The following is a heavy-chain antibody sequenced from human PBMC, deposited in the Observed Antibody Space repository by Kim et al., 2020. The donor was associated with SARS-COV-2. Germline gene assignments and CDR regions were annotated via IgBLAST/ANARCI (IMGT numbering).Heavy chain of an antibody. D-gene: IGHD3-22*01. CDR3: AREWRYYYDSSGYYRAEYFQH. V-gene: IGHV4-4*07. J-gene: IGHJ1*01. CDR2: IYTSGST. CDR1: GGSISSYY. Sequence: SETLSLTCTVSGGSISSYYWSWIRQPAGKGLEWIGRIYTSGSTNYNPSLKSRVTMSVDTSKNQFSLKLSSVTAAYTAVYYCAREWRYYYDSSGYYRAEYFQHWGQGTLVTVSS.